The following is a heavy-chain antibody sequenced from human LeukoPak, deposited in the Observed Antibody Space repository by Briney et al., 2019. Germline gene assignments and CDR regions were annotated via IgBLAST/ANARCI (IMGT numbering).Heavy chain of an antibody. J-gene: IGHJ4*02. CDR1: GGSISSYY. CDR2: IYYSGST. Sequence: SETLSLTCTVSGGSISSYYWSWIRQPPGKGLEWIGYIYYSGSTNYNPSLKSRVTISVDTSKNHFSLKLSSVTAADTAVYYCARVRVWGSYRYFDYWGQGTLVTVSS. CDR3: ARVRVWGSYRYFDY. D-gene: IGHD3-16*02. V-gene: IGHV4-59*01.